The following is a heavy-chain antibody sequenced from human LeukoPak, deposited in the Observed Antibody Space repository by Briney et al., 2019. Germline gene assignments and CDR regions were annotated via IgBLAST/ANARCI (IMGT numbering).Heavy chain of an antibody. Sequence: ASVKVSCKACGYTFTGYHMHWVRQAPGQGLEWMGRINPNSGGTNYAQKFQGRVTMTRDMSISTAYMELSRLRSDDTAVYYCATDDRGGCSCHNTIDYWGQGTLVTVSS. D-gene: IGHD2-15*01. J-gene: IGHJ4*02. CDR3: ATDDRGGCSCHNTIDY. CDR2: INPNSGGT. V-gene: IGHV1-2*02. CDR1: GYTFTGYH.